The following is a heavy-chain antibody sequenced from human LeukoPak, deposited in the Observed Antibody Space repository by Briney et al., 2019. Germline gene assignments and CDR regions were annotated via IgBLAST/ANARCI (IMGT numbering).Heavy chain of an antibody. CDR3: ARHGDYYDRSGYYYGFDY. V-gene: IGHV4-39*01. D-gene: IGHD3-22*01. CDR2: FYSSGST. Sequence: KPSETLSLTCTVSGASISSSSYYWGWIRQPPGKGLEWIGSFYSSGSTYYNPSLKTRVTIPVDTSKNQLSLALSSVTATDTAVYYCARHGDYYDRSGYYYGFDYWGQGTLVTVSS. CDR1: GASISSSSYY. J-gene: IGHJ4*02.